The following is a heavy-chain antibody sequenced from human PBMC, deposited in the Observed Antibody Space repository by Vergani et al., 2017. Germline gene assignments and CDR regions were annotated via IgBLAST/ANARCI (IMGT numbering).Heavy chain of an antibody. CDR3: ASGESMRRGYFQH. D-gene: IGHD3-10*01. J-gene: IGHJ1*01. CDR1: GFTFSSYS. Sequence: EVQLVESGGGLVKPGGSLRLSCAASGFTFSSYSMNWVRQAPGKGLEWVSSISSSSSYIYYADSVKGRFTISRDNSKNSLYLQMNSLRAEDTAVYYCASGESMRRGYFQHWGQGTLVTVSS. CDR2: ISSSSSYI. V-gene: IGHV3-21*01.